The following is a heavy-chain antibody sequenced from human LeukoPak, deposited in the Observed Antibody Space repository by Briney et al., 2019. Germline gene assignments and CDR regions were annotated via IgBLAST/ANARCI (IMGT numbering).Heavy chain of an antibody. V-gene: IGHV1-69*04. J-gene: IGHJ4*02. D-gene: IGHD6-13*01. CDR2: IIPILGIA. CDR1: GGTFSSYA. Sequence: GASVKVSCKASGGTFSSYAISWVRQAPGQGLEWMGRIIPILGIANYAQKFQGRVTITADKSTSTAYMELSSLRSEDTAVYYCARSLTIAAAGSFDYWGQGTLVTVSS. CDR3: ARSLTIAAAGSFDY.